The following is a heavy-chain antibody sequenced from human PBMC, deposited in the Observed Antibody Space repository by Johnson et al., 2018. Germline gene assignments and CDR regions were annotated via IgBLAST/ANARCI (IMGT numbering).Heavy chain of an antibody. CDR3: ASEFGLRGGTYYYYGLDV. V-gene: IGHV3-30*04. D-gene: IGHD3-16*01. CDR1: GFTFSSYA. J-gene: IGHJ6*02. CDR2: ISYDGSNK. Sequence: QVQLVQSGGGVVQPGRSLRLSCAASGFTFSSYAMHWVRQAPGKGLEWVAVISYDGSNKYYADSVKGRFTISRDNSRNPLYLQMNSLRAEDTAVYYCASEFGLRGGTYYYYGLDVWGQGTTVTVSS.